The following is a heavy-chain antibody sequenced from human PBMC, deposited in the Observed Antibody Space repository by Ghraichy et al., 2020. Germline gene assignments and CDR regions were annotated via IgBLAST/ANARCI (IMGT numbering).Heavy chain of an antibody. J-gene: IGHJ4*02. V-gene: IGHV4-39*07. D-gene: IGHD5-24*01. CDR3: ARIVEMATTSYFDY. CDR2: IYYSGST. Sequence: SETLSLTCTVSGGSISSSSYYWGWIRQPPGKGLEWIGSIYYSGSTYYNPSLKSRVTISVDTSKNQFSLKLSSVTAADTAVYYCARIVEMATTSYFDYWGQGTLVTVSS. CDR1: GGSISSSSYY.